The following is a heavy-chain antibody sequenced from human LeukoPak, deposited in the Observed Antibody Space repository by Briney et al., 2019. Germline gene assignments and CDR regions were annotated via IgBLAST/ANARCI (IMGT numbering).Heavy chain of an antibody. J-gene: IGHJ4*01. CDR2: IYYTGST. CDR3: ARGLRSSSWFFDY. V-gene: IGHV4-59*01. CDR1: GHSISSYY. D-gene: IGHD6-13*01. Sequence: SETLSLTCTVSGHSISSYYWNWIRQPPGKGLEWIGYIYYTGSTNCNPSLKSRVTMSVDTSKNQFSLKLSSVTAADTAVYYCARGLRSSSWFFDYWGHGTLVTVSS.